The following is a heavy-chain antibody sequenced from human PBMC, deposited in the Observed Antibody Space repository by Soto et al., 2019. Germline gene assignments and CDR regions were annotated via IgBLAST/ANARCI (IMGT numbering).Heavy chain of an antibody. Sequence: QVQLVQSGAEVKKPGASVKVSCKASGYTFTSYGISWVRQAPGQGLEWMGWISAYNGNTNYAQKLQGRVIMNTDTSTSTAYMELMSLRSDDTAVYYGARASGSSYWFDPWGQGSLVTVSS. CDR2: ISAYNGNT. CDR1: GYTFTSYG. J-gene: IGHJ5*02. CDR3: ARASGSSYWFDP. D-gene: IGHD1-26*01. V-gene: IGHV1-18*01.